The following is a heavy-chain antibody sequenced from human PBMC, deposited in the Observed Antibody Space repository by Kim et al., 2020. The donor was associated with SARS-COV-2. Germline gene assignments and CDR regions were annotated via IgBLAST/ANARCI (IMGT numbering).Heavy chain of an antibody. CDR2: ISGSGGST. D-gene: IGHD3-22*01. V-gene: IGHV3-23*01. Sequence: GGSLRLSCAASGFTFSSYAMSWVRQAPGKGLEWVSAISGSGGSTYYADSVKGRFSISRDNSKNTLYLQMNSLRAEDTAVYYCAKDWAGDSSGYYLKAYWGQGTLVTVSS. CDR3: AKDWAGDSSGYYLKAY. J-gene: IGHJ4*02. CDR1: GFTFSSYA.